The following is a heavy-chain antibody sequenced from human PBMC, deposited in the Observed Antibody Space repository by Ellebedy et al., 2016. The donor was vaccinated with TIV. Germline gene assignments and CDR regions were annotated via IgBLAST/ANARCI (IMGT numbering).Heavy chain of an antibody. D-gene: IGHD4-17*01. J-gene: IGHJ4*02. Sequence: SETLSLXXTVSGDSIISGTYYWVWIRQPPGKGLEWIGSSSYRGATYYNPSLKGRVSISVDTSKSQFSLKVNSVTAADTAMYYCARCHSRQFVSGELDYWGQGTLVTVSS. CDR1: GDSIISGTYY. V-gene: IGHV4-39*01. CDR2: SSYRGAT. CDR3: ARCHSRQFVSGELDY.